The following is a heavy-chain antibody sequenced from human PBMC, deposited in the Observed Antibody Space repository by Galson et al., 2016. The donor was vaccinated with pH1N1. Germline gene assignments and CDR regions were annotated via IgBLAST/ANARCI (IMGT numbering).Heavy chain of an antibody. V-gene: IGHV3-11*01. D-gene: IGHD3-10*01. Sequence: GKGLEWVSYISRGGSSKYYADSVKGRFTISRDNAKNSLHLQMNSLRGEDTAVYYCARLWFGELWFYGMDVWGQGTTVTVSS. CDR2: ISRGGSSK. CDR3: ARLWFGELWFYGMDV. J-gene: IGHJ6*02.